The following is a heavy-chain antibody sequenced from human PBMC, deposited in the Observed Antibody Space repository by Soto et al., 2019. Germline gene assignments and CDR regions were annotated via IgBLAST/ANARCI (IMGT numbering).Heavy chain of an antibody. J-gene: IGHJ4*02. CDR2: INHSGST. D-gene: IGHD3-10*01. V-gene: IGHV4-34*01. CDR1: GGSFSGYY. CDR3: ARAPLSYYYGSGSGN. Sequence: SETLSLTCAVYGGSFSGYYWSWIRQPPGKGLEWIGEINHSGSTNYNPSLKSRVTISVDTSKNQFSLKLSSVTAADTAVYYCARAPLSYYYGSGSGNWGQGTLVTVSS.